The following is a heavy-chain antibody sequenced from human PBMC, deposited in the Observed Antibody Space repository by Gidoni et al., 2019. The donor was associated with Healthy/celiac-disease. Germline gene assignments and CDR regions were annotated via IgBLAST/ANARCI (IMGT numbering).Heavy chain of an antibody. V-gene: IGHV2-26*01. CDR3: ARIKFSYGASPFDY. Sequence: QVTLKESGPVLVKPTETLTLTCTVSGFSLSNARMGVSWLRQPPGKALEWLAHIFSNDEKSYSTSLKSRLTISKDTSKSQVVLTMTNMDPVDTATYYCARIKFSYGASPFDYWGQGTLVTVSS. CDR1: GFSLSNARMG. J-gene: IGHJ4*02. CDR2: IFSNDEK. D-gene: IGHD5-18*01.